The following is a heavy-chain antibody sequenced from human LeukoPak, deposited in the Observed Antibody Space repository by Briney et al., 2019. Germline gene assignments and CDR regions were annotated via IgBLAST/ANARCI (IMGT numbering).Heavy chain of an antibody. Sequence: SDTLSLTCAVSDYSISSSNFWGWIRQPPGQGLEWIGYIYYSGSTTYNPSLKSRVTISVDTSKNQFSLKLSSVTAADTAVYYCARSSYYSDSSGYSYFYYYNMDVWGKGTTVTVSS. CDR1: DYSISSSNF. CDR2: IYYSGST. J-gene: IGHJ6*03. V-gene: IGHV4-28*01. CDR3: ARSSYYSDSSGYSYFYYYNMDV. D-gene: IGHD3-22*01.